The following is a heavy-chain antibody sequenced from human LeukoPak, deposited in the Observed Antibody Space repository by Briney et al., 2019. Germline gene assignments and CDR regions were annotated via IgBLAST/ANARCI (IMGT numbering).Heavy chain of an antibody. V-gene: IGHV4-38-2*02. D-gene: IGHD6-13*01. Sequence: SETLSLTCTVSDYSISSGYYWGWIRQPPGKGLEWIGSMYHSGNTYYNPSLKSRITISVDTSKNQFSLKLSSVTAADTAVYYCASPGYSSSWLGPGVDAFDIWGQGTMVTVSS. CDR3: ASPGYSSSWLGPGVDAFDI. CDR1: DYSISSGYY. CDR2: MYHSGNT. J-gene: IGHJ3*02.